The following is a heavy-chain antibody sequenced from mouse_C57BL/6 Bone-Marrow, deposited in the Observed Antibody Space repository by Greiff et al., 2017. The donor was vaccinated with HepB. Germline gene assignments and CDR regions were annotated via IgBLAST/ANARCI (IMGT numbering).Heavy chain of an antibody. CDR3: ARGNYYGSSYGFDV. D-gene: IGHD1-1*01. CDR2: INPNYGTT. J-gene: IGHJ1*03. V-gene: IGHV1-39*01. CDR1: GYSFTDYN. Sequence: VQLQQSGPELVKPGASVKISCKASGYSFTDYNMNWVKQSNGKSLEWIGVINPNYGTTSYNQKFKGKATLTVDQSSRTAYMQLNSLTSEDSAVYYCARGNYYGSSYGFDVWGTGTTVTVSS.